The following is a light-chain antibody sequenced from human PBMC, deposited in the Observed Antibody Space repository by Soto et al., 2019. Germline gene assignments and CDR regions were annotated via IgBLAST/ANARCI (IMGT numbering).Light chain of an antibody. CDR2: EVI. V-gene: IGLV2-8*01. Sequence: QSALTQPPSASGSPGQSVTISCTGTSYDVGDYNYVSWYQQHPGKAPKLMNYEVIKRPSGVPDRFSGSKSGNTASLTVSGLQAEDEADYYCTSYAGSNNYVFGTGTKLTVL. CDR3: TSYAGSNNYV. J-gene: IGLJ1*01. CDR1: SYDVGDYNY.